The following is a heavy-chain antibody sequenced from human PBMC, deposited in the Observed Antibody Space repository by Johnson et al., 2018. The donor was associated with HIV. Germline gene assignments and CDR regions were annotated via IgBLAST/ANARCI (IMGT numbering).Heavy chain of an antibody. D-gene: IGHD3-10*02. CDR2: IYSGVNT. J-gene: IGHJ3*02. CDR1: EFTVSSNF. V-gene: IGHV3-53*01. CDR3: AKVAVFVGDDPTGNAFDI. Sequence: VQLVESGGGLIQPGGSLRLSCAVSEFTVSSNFMSWVRQAPGKGLEWVSVIYSGVNTYYADSVKGRFTISRDNSKNTLYLQMDSLRVEDTAVYYCAKVAVFVGDDPTGNAFDIWGQGTMVTVSS.